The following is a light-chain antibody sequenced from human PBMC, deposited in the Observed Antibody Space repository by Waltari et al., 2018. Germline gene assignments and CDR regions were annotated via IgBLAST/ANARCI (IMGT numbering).Light chain of an antibody. CDR2: SAS. CDR1: QNINKW. Sequence: DIQMTQSPSTLSASVGDRVTVTCRASQNINKWLAWYQQKPGKAPQLLIYSASSLQRGVPSRFSGRGSGTEFSLTISGLQPDDFATYYCQESYSSPPSTFGQGTKVDIK. CDR3: QESYSSPPST. V-gene: IGKV1-39*01. J-gene: IGKJ1*01.